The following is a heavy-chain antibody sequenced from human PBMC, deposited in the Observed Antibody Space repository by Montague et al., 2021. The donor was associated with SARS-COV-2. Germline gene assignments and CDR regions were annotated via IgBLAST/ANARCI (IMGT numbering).Heavy chain of an antibody. CDR1: GGSISSGGYY. CDR2: IYYSGST. J-gene: IGHJ5*02. D-gene: IGHD2-15*01. V-gene: IGHV4-31*03. CDR3: ARHRRAPYCSGGSCYSPPGWFDP. Sequence: TLSLTCTVSGGSISSGGYYWSWIRQHPGKGLEWIGYIYYSGSTYYNPSLKSRVTISVDTSKNQFFLKLSSVTAADTAVYYCARHRRAPYCSGGSCYSPPGWFDPWGQGTLVTVSS.